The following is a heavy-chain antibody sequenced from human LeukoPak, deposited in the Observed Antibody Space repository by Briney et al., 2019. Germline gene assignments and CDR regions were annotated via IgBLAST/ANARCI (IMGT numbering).Heavy chain of an antibody. CDR3: ASSTQQWLVPDY. D-gene: IGHD6-19*01. Sequence: QSGGSLRLSCAASGFTFSSYAMSWVRQAPGKGLEWVSAISGSGGSTYYADSVKGRFTISRDNSKNTLYLQMNSLRAEDTAVYYCASSTQQWLVPDYWGQGTLVTVSS. V-gene: IGHV3-23*01. J-gene: IGHJ4*02. CDR1: GFTFSSYA. CDR2: ISGSGGST.